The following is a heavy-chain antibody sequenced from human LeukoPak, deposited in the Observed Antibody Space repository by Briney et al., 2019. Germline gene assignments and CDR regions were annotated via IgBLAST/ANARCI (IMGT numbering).Heavy chain of an antibody. V-gene: IGHV1-24*01. CDR3: ARSKAFGVVIKDYYYYYYMDV. CDR1: GYTLTELS. D-gene: IGHD3-3*01. CDR2: SDPEDGET. J-gene: IGHJ6*03. Sequence: GASVKVSCKVSGYTLTELSMHWVRQAPGKGLEWMGGSDPEDGETIYAQKFQGRVTMTEDTSTDTAYMELSSLRSADTAVYYCARSKAFGVVIKDYYYYYYMDVWGKGTTVTVSS.